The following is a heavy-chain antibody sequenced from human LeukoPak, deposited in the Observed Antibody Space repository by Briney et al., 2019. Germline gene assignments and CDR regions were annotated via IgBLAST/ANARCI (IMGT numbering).Heavy chain of an antibody. D-gene: IGHD6-6*01. Sequence: GGSLILSCAVSGFNLNSYAMHWVRQAPGKGLEWVAVIRHDEANSFYADSVQGRFTISRDTSKKLLYLQMNSLRVVDTAVYYCAKEYTPSSPLGELDSWGQGTLVTVSS. CDR2: IRHDEANS. J-gene: IGHJ4*02. CDR3: AKEYTPSSPLGELDS. V-gene: IGHV3-30*02. CDR1: GFNLNSYA.